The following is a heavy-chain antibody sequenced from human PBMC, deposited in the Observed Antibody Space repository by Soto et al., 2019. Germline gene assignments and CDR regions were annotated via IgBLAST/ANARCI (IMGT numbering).Heavy chain of an antibody. D-gene: IGHD3-22*01. J-gene: IGHJ3*02. V-gene: IGHV4-39*01. CDR1: GGSISSSSYY. CDR3: ATYYYDSSGYSRPFDAFDI. Sequence: QLQLQESGPGLVKPSETLSLTCTVSGGSISSSSYYWGWIRQPPGKGLEWIGSIYYSGSTYYNPSLKSRVTISVDTSKNQFSLKLSSVTAADTAVYYCATYYYDSSGYSRPFDAFDIWGQGTMVTVSS. CDR2: IYYSGST.